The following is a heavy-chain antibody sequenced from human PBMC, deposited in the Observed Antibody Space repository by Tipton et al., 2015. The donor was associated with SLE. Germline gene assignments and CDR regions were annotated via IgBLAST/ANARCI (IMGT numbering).Heavy chain of an antibody. CDR3: ARDLNWDYYFDY. J-gene: IGHJ4*02. D-gene: IGHD7-27*01. CDR1: GFTFSLYE. CDR2: ISGSGGTI. V-gene: IGHV3-48*03. Sequence: SLRLSCTASGFTFSLYEMNWVRQAPGKGLEWVSYISGSGGTIYYAESVKGRFTISRDNAKNSLYLQMNSLRAEDTAVYYCARDLNWDYYFDYWGQGTLVTVSS.